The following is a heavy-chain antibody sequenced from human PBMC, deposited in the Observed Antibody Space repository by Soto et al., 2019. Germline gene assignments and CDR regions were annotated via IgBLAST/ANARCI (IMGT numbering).Heavy chain of an antibody. Sequence: QVQLQESGPGLVKPSETLSLTCAVSGDSISSRTGWGGVRQSPGKGLQWIGDIYHSGSTKYNPSLRIRATIAVQKSKNQLSLQLTSVTAADTSTYYCSRDRRRSNMGIDPWGQGTLVTVSS. D-gene: IGHD7-27*01. CDR2: IYHSGST. CDR1: GDSISSRTG. V-gene: IGHV4-4*02. CDR3: SRDRRRSNMGIDP. J-gene: IGHJ5*02.